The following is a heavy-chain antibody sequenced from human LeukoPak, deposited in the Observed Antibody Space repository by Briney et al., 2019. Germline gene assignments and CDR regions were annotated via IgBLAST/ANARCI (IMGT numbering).Heavy chain of an antibody. CDR1: GYTFTSYG. D-gene: IGHD3-22*01. J-gene: IGHJ4*02. CDR3: ARYAMDYYDSSGYYFDY. V-gene: IGHV1-18*01. Sequence: GASVKVSCKASGYTFTSYGISWVRQAPGQGLEWMGWISAYNGNTNYAQKLQGRVTMTTDTSTSTAYMELRSLRSDDTAVYYCARYAMDYYDSSGYYFDYWGQGTLVTVSS. CDR2: ISAYNGNT.